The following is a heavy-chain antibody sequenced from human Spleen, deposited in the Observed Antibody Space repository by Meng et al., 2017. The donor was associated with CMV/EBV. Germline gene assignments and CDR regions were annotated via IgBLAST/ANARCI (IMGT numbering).Heavy chain of an antibody. J-gene: IGHJ4*02. CDR3: ARAVAGTLDY. D-gene: IGHD6-19*01. CDR2: INHSGST. V-gene: IGHV4-34*01. Sequence: SETLSLTCAVYGGSFSGYSWSWIRQPPGKGLEWIGEINHSGSTNYNPSLKSRVTISVDTSKNRFSLRLSSVTAADTAVYYCARAVAGTLDYWGQGTLVTVSS. CDR1: GGSFSGYS.